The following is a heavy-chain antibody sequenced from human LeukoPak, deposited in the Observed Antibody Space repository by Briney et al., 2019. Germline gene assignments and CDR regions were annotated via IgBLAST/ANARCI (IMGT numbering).Heavy chain of an antibody. D-gene: IGHD6-19*01. CDR3: ARVEALAVAGTAGFDY. CDR1: GFTFSSYS. CDR2: ISSSSSYI. V-gene: IGHV3-21*01. Sequence: GRSLRLSCAASGFTFSSYSMNWVRQAPGKGLEWVSSISSSSSYIYYADSVKGRFTISRDNAKNSLYLQMNSLRAEDTAVYYCARVEALAVAGTAGFDYWGQGTLVTVSS. J-gene: IGHJ4*02.